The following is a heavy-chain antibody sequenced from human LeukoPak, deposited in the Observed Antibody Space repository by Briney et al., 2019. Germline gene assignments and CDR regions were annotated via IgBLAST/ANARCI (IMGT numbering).Heavy chain of an antibody. CDR3: ARHKAIWSGYSHDAFGI. V-gene: IGHV4-39*01. CDR1: GGSFSNYF. CDR2: IYYSGST. J-gene: IGHJ3*02. D-gene: IGHD3-3*01. Sequence: SETLSLTCTVSGGSFSNYFWGWIRQPPGKGLEWIGSIYYSGSTYCNPSLKSRVTISVDTSKNHFSLKLSSVTASDTAVYYCARHKAIWSGYSHDAFGIWGQGTMVTVSS.